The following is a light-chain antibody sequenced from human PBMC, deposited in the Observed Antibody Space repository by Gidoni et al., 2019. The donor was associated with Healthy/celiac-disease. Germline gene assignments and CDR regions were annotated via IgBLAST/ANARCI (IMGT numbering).Light chain of an antibody. V-gene: IGKV3-20*01. CDR2: GAS. Sequence: IVLTQSPGTLSLSPGERATLSCRASQSVSSSYLAWYQQKPGQAPRLLIYGASSRATGIPDRFSGSGSGTDFTLTISRLEPEDFAVYYCQQYGSLRGWTFXQXTKVEIK. CDR1: QSVSSSY. CDR3: QQYGSLRGWT. J-gene: IGKJ1*01.